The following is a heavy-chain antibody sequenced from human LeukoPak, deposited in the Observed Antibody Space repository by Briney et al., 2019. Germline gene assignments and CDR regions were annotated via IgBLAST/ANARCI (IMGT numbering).Heavy chain of an antibody. CDR1: GYSFTNYL. D-gene: IGHD6-13*01. CDR3: ARLQTSGIAAADGP. CDR2: IYPGDSDT. Sequence: GEPLKISCKGFGYSFTNYLIGWVRQMPGKGVGWMGIIYPGDSDTRYSPSFQGQVTISADKSVSTAYLQWSSLKASDNAMYYCARLQTSGIAAADGPWGQGTLVTVSS. V-gene: IGHV5-51*01. J-gene: IGHJ5*02.